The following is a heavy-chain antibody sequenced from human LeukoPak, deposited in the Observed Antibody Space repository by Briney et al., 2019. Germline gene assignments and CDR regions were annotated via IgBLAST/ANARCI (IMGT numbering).Heavy chain of an antibody. CDR2: IIPIFGTA. CDR3: ARVDTAMGSGRYYYYMDV. J-gene: IGHJ6*03. D-gene: IGHD5-18*01. Sequence: SVKVSFKASGGTFSSYAISWVRQAPGQGREWMGGIIPIFGTANYAQKFQGRVTITAEESTSTAYMELSSMRSEDTAVYYCARVDTAMGSGRYYYYMDVWGKGTTVTVSS. CDR1: GGTFSSYA. V-gene: IGHV1-69*13.